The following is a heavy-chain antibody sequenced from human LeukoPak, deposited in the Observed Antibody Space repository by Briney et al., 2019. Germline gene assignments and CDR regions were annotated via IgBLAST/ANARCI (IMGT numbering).Heavy chain of an antibody. CDR1: GYTFTSYG. V-gene: IGHV1-2*02. CDR3: ARVAALDYDILTGYYRYLDY. J-gene: IGHJ4*02. Sequence: ASVKVSCKASGYTFTSYGISWVRQAPGQGLEWMGWINPNSGGTNYAQKFQGRVTMTRDTSISTAYMELSRLRSDDTAVYYCARVAALDYDILTGYYRYLDYWGQGTLVTVSS. D-gene: IGHD3-9*01. CDR2: INPNSGGT.